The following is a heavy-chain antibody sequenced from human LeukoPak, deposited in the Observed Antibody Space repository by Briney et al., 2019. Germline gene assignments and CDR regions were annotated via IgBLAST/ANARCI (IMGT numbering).Heavy chain of an antibody. J-gene: IGHJ4*02. Sequence: PSETLSLTCAVSGGSITTTNWWSWVRQPPGKGLEWIGEVHLSGATNYNPYLESRVSMSIDKSKNHLSLEVTSVTAADTAIYYCTRESGAFSPFGFWGQGTLLTVSS. D-gene: IGHD1-26*01. CDR2: VHLSGAT. CDR3: TRESGAFSPFGF. CDR1: GGSITTTNW. V-gene: IGHV4-4*02.